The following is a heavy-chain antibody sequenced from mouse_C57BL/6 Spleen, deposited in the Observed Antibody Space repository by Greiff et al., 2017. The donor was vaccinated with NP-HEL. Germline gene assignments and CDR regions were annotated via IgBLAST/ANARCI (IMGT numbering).Heavy chain of an antibody. CDR1: GYTFTSYW. Sequence: VKLQQPGAELVMPGASVKLSCKAFGYTFTSYWMHWVKQRPGQGLEWIGEIDPSDSYTNYNQKFKGKSTLTVDKSSSTAYMQLSSLTSEDSAVYYCARSTVEGSFDYWGQGTTLTVSS. D-gene: IGHD1-1*01. V-gene: IGHV1-69*01. J-gene: IGHJ2*01. CDR2: IDPSDSYT. CDR3: ARSTVEGSFDY.